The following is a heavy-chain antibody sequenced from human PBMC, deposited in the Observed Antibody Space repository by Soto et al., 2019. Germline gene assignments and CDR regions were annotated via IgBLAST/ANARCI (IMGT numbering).Heavy chain of an antibody. J-gene: IGHJ4*02. Sequence: TSETLSLTCAVSGVSISSGGYSWSWIRQPPGKGLEWIGYIYHSGSTYYNPSLKSRVTISVDRSKNQFSLKLSSVTAADTAVYYCARVSRQLWLSFDYWGQGTLVTVSS. CDR3: ARVSRQLWLSFDY. CDR2: IYHSGST. V-gene: IGHV4-30-2*01. D-gene: IGHD5-18*01. CDR1: GVSISSGGYS.